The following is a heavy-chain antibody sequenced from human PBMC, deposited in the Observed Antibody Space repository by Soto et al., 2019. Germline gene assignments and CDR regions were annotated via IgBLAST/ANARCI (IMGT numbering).Heavy chain of an antibody. V-gene: IGHV1-2*04. D-gene: IGHD2-2*01. CDR1: GYTFTGYY. CDR2: INPNSGGT. CDR3: ARDQRGYCSSTSCSPNYYYYYGMDV. Sequence: ASVKVSCKASGYTFTGYYMHWVRQAPGQGLEWMGWINPNSGGTNYAQKFQGWVTMTRDTSISTAYMELSRLRSDDTAVYYCARDQRGYCSSTSCSPNYYYYYGMDVWGQGTTVTVSS. J-gene: IGHJ6*02.